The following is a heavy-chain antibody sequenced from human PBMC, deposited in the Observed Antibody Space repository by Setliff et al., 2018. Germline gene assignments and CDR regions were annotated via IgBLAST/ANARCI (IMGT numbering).Heavy chain of an antibody. Sequence: SETLSLTCAVYGGSFSGYYWSWIRQPPGKGLEWIGEINHSGSTNYNPSLKSRVTISVDTSKNQFSLKLSSGTAADTAVYYCARGRIQLWKYYFDYWGQGTLVTVSS. J-gene: IGHJ4*02. D-gene: IGHD5-18*01. V-gene: IGHV4-34*01. CDR2: INHSGST. CDR3: ARGRIQLWKYYFDY. CDR1: GGSFSGYY.